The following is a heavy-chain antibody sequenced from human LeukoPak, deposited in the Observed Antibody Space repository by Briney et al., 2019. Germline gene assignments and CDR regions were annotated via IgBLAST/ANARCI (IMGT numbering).Heavy chain of an antibody. CDR1: GFTLSSYA. D-gene: IGHD1-14*01. CDR3: ARASGHLDY. CDR2: ISSRGRYT. Sequence: PGGSLRLSCATSGFTLSSYAMSWVRQAPGKGLEWVSNISSRGRYTYYADSVKGRFTISRDNSKNTLYLQMNNLRAEDTAVYYCARASGHLDYWGQGTLVTVSS. J-gene: IGHJ4*02. V-gene: IGHV3-23*01.